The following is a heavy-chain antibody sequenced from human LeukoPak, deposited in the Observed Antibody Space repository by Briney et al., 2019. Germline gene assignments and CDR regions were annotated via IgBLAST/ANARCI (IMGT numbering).Heavy chain of an antibody. CDR1: GFTFSDYY. CDR2: IGSSAGTI. V-gene: IGHV3-11*04. Sequence: PGGSLRLSCAASGFTFSDYYMSWIRQAPGKGLEWISYIGSSAGTIYYADSVKGRFTISRDNAKNSLYLQMNSLRVEDTAVYYCAKDRHSYSNAYFFDYWGQGTLVTVSS. D-gene: IGHD4-11*01. J-gene: IGHJ4*02. CDR3: AKDRHSYSNAYFFDY.